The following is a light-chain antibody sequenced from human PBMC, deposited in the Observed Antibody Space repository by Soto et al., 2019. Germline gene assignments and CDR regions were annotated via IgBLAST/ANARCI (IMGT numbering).Light chain of an antibody. CDR2: VAS. CDR3: QQYNVWPLT. V-gene: IGKV3-15*01. J-gene: IGKJ4*01. Sequence: EIVMTQSPATLSVSPGERATLSGRASQSVSSNLAWYQQKPGQTPKLLIYVASTRATGIPARFSGSGSGTDFTLTLSRLQSEDFGVYYCQQYNVWPLTFGGGTKVEFK. CDR1: QSVSSN.